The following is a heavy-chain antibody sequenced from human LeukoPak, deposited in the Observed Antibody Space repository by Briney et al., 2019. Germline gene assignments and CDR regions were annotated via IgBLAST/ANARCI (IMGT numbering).Heavy chain of an antibody. CDR1: GGSISSYY. D-gene: IGHD3-3*01. V-gene: IGHV4-4*07. Sequence: SETLSLTCTVSGGSISSYYWSWIRQPAGKGLEWIGRIYTSGSTNYNPSLKSRVTMSVDTSKNQFSLKLSSVTAADTAVYYCARRSYYDFWSGYYTEDYFDYWGQGTLVTVSS. CDR3: ARRSYYDFWSGYYTEDYFDY. J-gene: IGHJ4*02. CDR2: IYTSGST.